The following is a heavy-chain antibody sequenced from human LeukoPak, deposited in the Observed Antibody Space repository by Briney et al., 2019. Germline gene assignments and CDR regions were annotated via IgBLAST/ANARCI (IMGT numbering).Heavy chain of an antibody. Sequence: ASVKVSCKASGYTVTSYDINWVRQATGQGLEWMGWMNPNSGNTGYAQKFQGRVTMTRNTSISTAYMELSSLRSEDTAVYYCARGYYYDSSGYYFFDYWGQGTLVTVSS. CDR3: ARGYYYDSSGYYFFDY. J-gene: IGHJ4*02. CDR2: MNPNSGNT. CDR1: GYTVTSYD. D-gene: IGHD3-22*01. V-gene: IGHV1-8*01.